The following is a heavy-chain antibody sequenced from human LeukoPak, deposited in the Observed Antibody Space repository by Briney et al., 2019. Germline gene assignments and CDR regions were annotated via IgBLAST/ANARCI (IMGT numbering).Heavy chain of an antibody. Sequence: SETLSLTCTVSGGSISSSSYYWGWIRQPPGKGLEWIGSIYYSGSTYYNPSLKSRVTISGDTSKNQFSLKLSSVTTADTAVYYCARSRGWLQSHPLGYWGQGTLVAVSS. CDR1: GGSISSSSYY. D-gene: IGHD5-24*01. CDR3: ARSRGWLQSHPLGY. V-gene: IGHV4-39*07. J-gene: IGHJ4*02. CDR2: IYYSGST.